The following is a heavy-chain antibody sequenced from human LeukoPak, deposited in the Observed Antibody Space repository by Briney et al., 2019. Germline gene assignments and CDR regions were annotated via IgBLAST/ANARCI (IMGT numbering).Heavy chain of an antibody. Sequence: GESLKISFQGSGSTFTTYWIGWVGPLPGKGLEGMGIIYPGDSDTRYSPSFQGQVTISADKSISTAYLQWSSLKASDTAMYYCARQTDCSSTSCYDYWGQGTLVTVSS. J-gene: IGHJ4*02. V-gene: IGHV5-51*01. D-gene: IGHD2-2*01. CDR1: GSTFTTYW. CDR2: IYPGDSDT. CDR3: ARQTDCSSTSCYDY.